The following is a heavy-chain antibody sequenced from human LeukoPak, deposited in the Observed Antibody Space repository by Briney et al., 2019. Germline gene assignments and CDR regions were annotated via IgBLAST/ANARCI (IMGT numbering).Heavy chain of an antibody. D-gene: IGHD6-19*01. CDR2: ISYDGSNK. J-gene: IGHJ6*02. V-gene: IGHV3-30-3*01. Sequence: PGGSLRLSCAASGFTFSSYAMHWVRQAPGKGLEWGAVISYDGSNKYYADSVKGRFTISRDNSKNTLYLQMNSLRAEDTAVYYCARDKVIAVAGTPDYYYYGMDVWGQGNTVTVSS. CDR3: ARDKVIAVAGTPDYYYYGMDV. CDR1: GFTFSSYA.